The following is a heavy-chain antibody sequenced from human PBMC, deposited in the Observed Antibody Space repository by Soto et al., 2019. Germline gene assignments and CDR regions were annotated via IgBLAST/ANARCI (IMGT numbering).Heavy chain of an antibody. D-gene: IGHD7-27*01. Sequence: SEAMSLTSAVFFSSMRVTDYFWGWIRQPPGKALEWIASIYHSGSTYYNPSLKSRVTMSIDTSNIQFALTLNSVSAADTAVYFCTRDSGWFDTWGQGTLVTVSS. CDR2: IYHSGST. CDR3: TRDSGWFDT. V-gene: IGHV4-39*02. J-gene: IGHJ5*02. CDR1: FSSMRVTDYF.